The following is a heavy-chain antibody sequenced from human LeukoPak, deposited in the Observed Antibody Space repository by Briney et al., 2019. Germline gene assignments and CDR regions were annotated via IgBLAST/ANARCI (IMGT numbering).Heavy chain of an antibody. J-gene: IGHJ6*03. CDR3: ARARNALAGTGYYYYMDV. V-gene: IGHV3-30*04. CDR1: GFTFSSYA. D-gene: IGHD6-19*01. CDR2: ISYDGSNK. Sequence: GGSLRLSCAASGFTFSSYAMHWVRQAPGKGLEWVAVISYDGSNKYYADSVKGRFTISRDNSKNTLYLQMNSLRAEDTAVYYCARARNALAGTGYYYYMDVWGKGTTVTVSS.